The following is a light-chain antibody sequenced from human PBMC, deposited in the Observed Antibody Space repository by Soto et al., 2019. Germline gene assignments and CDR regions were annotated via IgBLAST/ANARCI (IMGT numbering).Light chain of an antibody. Sequence: EIVMTQSPATLSMSPGERATLSCRASQTVGSNLAWYQQKPGQAPRLLVYRASTRATGIPARFSGSGSGTEFTLTISSLQSEDFAVYYCQQHNNWTWTFGQGTKVDIK. CDR2: RAS. V-gene: IGKV3D-15*01. J-gene: IGKJ1*01. CDR1: QTVGSN. CDR3: QQHNNWTWT.